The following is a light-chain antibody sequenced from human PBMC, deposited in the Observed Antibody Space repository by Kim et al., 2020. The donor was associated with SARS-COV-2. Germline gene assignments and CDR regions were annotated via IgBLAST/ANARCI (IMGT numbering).Light chain of an antibody. CDR1: NIGSKS. Sequence: PVKTARITCGGNNIGSKSVHWYQQKPGPAPVLVIYYDRDRPSGIPERFSGSNSKNTDTLTMSRVEAGDEADDYCQVWDSSSDHPVVFGGGTQLTVL. J-gene: IGLJ2*01. CDR2: YDR. V-gene: IGLV3-21*04. CDR3: QVWDSSSDHPVV.